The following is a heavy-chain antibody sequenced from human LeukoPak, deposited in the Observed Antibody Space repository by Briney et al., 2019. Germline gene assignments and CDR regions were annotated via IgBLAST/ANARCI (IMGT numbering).Heavy chain of an antibody. CDR2: INHSGST. J-gene: IGHJ3*02. CDR3: ARQLAYCGGDCYGAFDI. V-gene: IGHV4-34*01. Sequence: SVTLSLTCAVYGGSFSGYYWSWIRQPPGKGLEWIGEINHSGSTNYNPSLKSRVTISVDTSKNQFSLKLSSVTAADTAVYYCARQLAYCGGDCYGAFDIWGQGTMVTVSS. CDR1: GGSFSGYY. D-gene: IGHD2-21*01.